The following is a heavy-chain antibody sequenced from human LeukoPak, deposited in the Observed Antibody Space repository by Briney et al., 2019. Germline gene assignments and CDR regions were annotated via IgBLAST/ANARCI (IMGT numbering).Heavy chain of an antibody. CDR2: ISGSGGST. V-gene: IGHV3-23*01. J-gene: IGHJ4*02. CDR3: SRARRGDYSVY. D-gene: IGHD4-17*01. Sequence: GGTLRLSCAASGFTFSSYGMSWVRQAPGKGLEWVSAISGSGGSTYYADSVKGRFTISRNNSKNTLYLQMNSLKTEDTAVYYGSRARRGDYSVYWGEGTLVTVSS. CDR1: GFTFSSYG.